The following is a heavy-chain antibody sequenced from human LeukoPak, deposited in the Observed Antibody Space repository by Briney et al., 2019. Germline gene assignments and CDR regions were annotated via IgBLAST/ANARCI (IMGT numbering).Heavy chain of an antibody. Sequence: GASVKVSCKASGYTFTGYDINWVRQATGQGLEWMGWMNPNSGNTGYAQKFQGRVTMTRNTSISTAYMELSRLRSEDTAVYYCARDWNTISYMDVWGKGTTVTVSS. CDR3: ARDWNTISYMDV. CDR1: GYTFTGYD. D-gene: IGHD3-3*01. J-gene: IGHJ6*03. V-gene: IGHV1-8*02. CDR2: MNPNSGNT.